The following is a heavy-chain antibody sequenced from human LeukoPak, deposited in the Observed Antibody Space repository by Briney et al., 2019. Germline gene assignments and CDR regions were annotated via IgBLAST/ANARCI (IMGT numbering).Heavy chain of an antibody. Sequence: GESLKISCKASGYSLTSNWITWVRQMPGKGLEWMGRIDPSDSYTTYSPSFQDHVTISADKSISTAYLQWSSLKASDTAMYFCARQIRDFDYWGQGTLVTVSS. CDR1: GYSLTSNW. CDR2: IDPSDSYT. V-gene: IGHV5-10-1*01. J-gene: IGHJ4*02. CDR3: ARQIRDFDY.